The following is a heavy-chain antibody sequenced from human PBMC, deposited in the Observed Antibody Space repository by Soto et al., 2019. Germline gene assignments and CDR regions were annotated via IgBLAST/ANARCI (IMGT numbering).Heavy chain of an antibody. J-gene: IGHJ6*02. Sequence: GASVKASSKAPGGTFSSYAISWVRQAPGQGLEWMGGIIPIFGTANYAQKFQGRVTITADESTSTAYMELSSLRSEDTAVYYCARGPLDCSGGSCYSYGMDVWGQGTTVTVSS. CDR1: GGTFSSYA. CDR3: ARGPLDCSGGSCYSYGMDV. V-gene: IGHV1-69*13. D-gene: IGHD2-15*01. CDR2: IIPIFGTA.